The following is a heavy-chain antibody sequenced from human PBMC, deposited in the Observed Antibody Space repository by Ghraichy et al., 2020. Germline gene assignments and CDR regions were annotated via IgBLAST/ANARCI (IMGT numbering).Heavy chain of an antibody. CDR3: ARDAGYYYGSGSYFRRGMDV. V-gene: IGHV3-53*01. Sequence: GSLNISCAASGFTVSSNYMSWVRQAPGKGLEWVSVIYSGGSTYYADSVKGRFTISRDNSKNTLYLQMNSLRAEDTAVYYCARDAGYYYGSGSYFRRGMDVWGQGTTVTVSS. J-gene: IGHJ6*02. D-gene: IGHD3-10*01. CDR2: IYSGGST. CDR1: GFTVSSNY.